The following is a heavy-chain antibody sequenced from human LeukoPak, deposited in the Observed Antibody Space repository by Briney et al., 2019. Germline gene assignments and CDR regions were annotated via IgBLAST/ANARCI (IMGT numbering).Heavy chain of an antibody. CDR1: GGSISSYF. J-gene: IGHJ4*02. CDR2: IYYSGST. CDR3: ATREAVTNRYYFDY. Sequence: SETLSLTCTISGGSISSYFWIWIRQPPGKGLEWIGYIYYSGSTNYNPSLKSRVTISLDTSKNQFSLKLSSVTAADSVVYYCATREAVTNRYYFDYWGQGTLVTAS. D-gene: IGHD1-14*01. V-gene: IGHV4-59*08.